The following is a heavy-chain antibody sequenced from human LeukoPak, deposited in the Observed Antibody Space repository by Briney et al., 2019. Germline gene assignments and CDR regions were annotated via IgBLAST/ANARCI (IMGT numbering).Heavy chain of an antibody. CDR2: INSKSGGR. D-gene: IGHD3-3*01. Sequence: ASVKPSCKAAGYTFTGYYIHWVRQAPGQGLEWMGWINSKSGGRYYEQKFQGRVKMTRDKSISTAYMELSRLRSDDTAVYYCARVSTLRFLEWSFDYGGEGTLVTVSS. V-gene: IGHV1-2*02. J-gene: IGHJ4*02. CDR3: ARVSTLRFLEWSFDY. CDR1: GYTFTGYY.